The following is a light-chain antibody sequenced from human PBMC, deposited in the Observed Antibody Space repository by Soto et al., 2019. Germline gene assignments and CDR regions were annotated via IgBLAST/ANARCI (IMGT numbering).Light chain of an antibody. CDR3: CSYTRSGTLI. CDR2: DVS. J-gene: IGLJ1*01. CDR1: SSDIDDYNY. V-gene: IGLV2-14*01. Sequence: QSALTQPASVSGSPGQSITISCVGTSSDIDDYNYVSWYQQHPGKVPKVIIYDVSNRPSGVSYRFSATKSGNTASLTISGLQAEDEAYYYCCSYTRSGTLIFGTGTKVTVL.